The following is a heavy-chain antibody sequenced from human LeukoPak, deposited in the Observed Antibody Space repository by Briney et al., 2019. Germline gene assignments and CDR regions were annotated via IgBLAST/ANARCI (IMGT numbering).Heavy chain of an antibody. CDR2: INSDGNTV. Sequence: GGSLRLSCAASGFTFSSYEMNWVRQAPGKGLEWVSYINSDGNTVYYADSVKGRFTIFRDNAKNSLYLQMNSLRAEDTAVYYCARDKRQVVTASGYMDVWGKGTTVTVSS. J-gene: IGHJ6*03. V-gene: IGHV3-48*03. D-gene: IGHD2-21*02. CDR3: ARDKRQVVTASGYMDV. CDR1: GFTFSSYE.